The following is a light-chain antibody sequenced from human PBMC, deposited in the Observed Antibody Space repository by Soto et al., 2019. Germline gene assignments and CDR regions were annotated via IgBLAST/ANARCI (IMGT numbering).Light chain of an antibody. CDR3: QQYSDWPPYT. CDR1: QSVSSD. Sequence: EIVLTQSPATLSVSPGERATLSCRASQSVSSDLAWYQQKPGQAPRLLIYAASTRATGVPARCSGSGSGTEFTLTISSPQSEDFAVYYCQQYSDWPPYTFGQGTKLEIK. J-gene: IGKJ2*01. CDR2: AAS. V-gene: IGKV3-15*01.